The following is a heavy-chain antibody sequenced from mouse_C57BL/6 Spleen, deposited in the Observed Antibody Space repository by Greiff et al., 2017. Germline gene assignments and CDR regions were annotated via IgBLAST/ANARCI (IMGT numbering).Heavy chain of an antibody. CDR3: ARGTGTGAMDY. J-gene: IGHJ4*01. CDR1: GYTFTNYW. V-gene: IGHV1-63*01. Sequence: VQLQQSGAELVRPGTSVKMSCKASGYTFTNYWIGWAKQRPGHGLEWIGDIYPGGGYTNYNEKFKGKATLTADTSSSTAYMQFSSLTSEDSAIYYCARGTGTGAMDYWGQGTSVTVSS. D-gene: IGHD4-1*01. CDR2: IYPGGGYT.